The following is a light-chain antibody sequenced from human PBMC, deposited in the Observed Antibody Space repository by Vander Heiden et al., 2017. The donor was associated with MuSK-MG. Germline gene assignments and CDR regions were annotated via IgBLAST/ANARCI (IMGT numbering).Light chain of an antibody. CDR2: NHN. CDR1: ASNIGSNS. CDR3: SPWDDSLNAPV. J-gene: IGLJ1*01. Sequence: QSVLTQPPSASGTPGQRVTISCSGSASNIGSNSVNWYQQLPGAAPKLLIYNHNQRPSGVPDRFSGSKSGTSASLAISGLQSEDEADYYCSPWDDSLNAPVFGTGTKLTVL. V-gene: IGLV1-44*01.